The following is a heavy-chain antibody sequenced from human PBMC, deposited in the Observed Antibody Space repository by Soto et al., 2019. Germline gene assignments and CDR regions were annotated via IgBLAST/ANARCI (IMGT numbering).Heavy chain of an antibody. CDR3: AHRYKNFGTAS. J-gene: IGHJ5*02. Sequence: QITLKESGPTLVKPTQTLTLTCTFSGFSLSATGAGVGWIRQPPGKALEWLAFIYGGDDKYYSTSLKSRLSITKDTSKNQVVLTITNMDPADTATYYCAHRYKNFGTASWGQGTLVTVSS. CDR2: IYGGDDK. CDR1: GFSLSATGAG. V-gene: IGHV2-5*02. D-gene: IGHD1-1*01.